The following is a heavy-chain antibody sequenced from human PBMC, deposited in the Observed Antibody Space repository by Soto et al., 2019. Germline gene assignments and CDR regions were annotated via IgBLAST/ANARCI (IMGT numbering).Heavy chain of an antibody. CDR2: IYSGGST. CDR3: ARDVVCSPNYYYYMYV. CDR1: GFTVSSNY. J-gene: IGHJ6*03. D-gene: IGHD2-15*01. Sequence: GSLRLSCAASGFTVSSNYMSWVRQAPGKGLEWVSVIYSGGSTYYADSVKGRFTISRHNSKNTLYLQMNSLRAEDTAVYYCARDVVCSPNYYYYMYVWGKGTSVTVS. V-gene: IGHV3-53*04.